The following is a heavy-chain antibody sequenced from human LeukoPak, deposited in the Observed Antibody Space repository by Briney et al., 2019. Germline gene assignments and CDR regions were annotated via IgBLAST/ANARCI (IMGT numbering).Heavy chain of an antibody. D-gene: IGHD2-2*01. CDR1: GFTFDDYA. Sequence: PEGSLRLSCAASGFTFDDYAMHWVRKAPGKGLEWVSGISWNSGSIGYADSVKGRFTISRDNAKNSLYLQMNSLRAEDTALYYCAKGYCSSTSCCLDYWGQGTLVTVSS. CDR2: ISWNSGSI. V-gene: IGHV3-9*01. J-gene: IGHJ4*02. CDR3: AKGYCSSTSCCLDY.